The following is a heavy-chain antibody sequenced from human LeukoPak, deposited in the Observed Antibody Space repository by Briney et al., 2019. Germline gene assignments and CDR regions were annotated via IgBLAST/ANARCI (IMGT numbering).Heavy chain of an antibody. Sequence: GGSLRLSCAASGFTVSNNYMSWVRQAPGKGLEWVSVIYSGGSTYYADSAKGRFTISRDNSKNTLYLQMNSLRAEDTAVYYCAREGTVAAAGRYRSYNWFDPWGQGTLVTVSS. D-gene: IGHD6-13*01. CDR3: AREGTVAAAGRYRSYNWFDP. V-gene: IGHV3-53*05. J-gene: IGHJ5*02. CDR2: IYSGGST. CDR1: GFTVSNNY.